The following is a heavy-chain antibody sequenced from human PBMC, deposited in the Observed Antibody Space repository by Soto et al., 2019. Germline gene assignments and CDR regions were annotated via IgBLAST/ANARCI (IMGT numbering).Heavy chain of an antibody. Sequence: ASVKVSCKASGYTFTSYGISWVRQAPGQGLEWMGWISAYNGNTNCAQKLQGRVTMTTDTSTSTAYMELRSLRSDDTAVYYCARDWEIGAAAGLDDAFDIWGQGTMVTVS. CDR2: ISAYNGNT. V-gene: IGHV1-18*01. D-gene: IGHD6-13*01. CDR1: GYTFTSYG. CDR3: ARDWEIGAAAGLDDAFDI. J-gene: IGHJ3*02.